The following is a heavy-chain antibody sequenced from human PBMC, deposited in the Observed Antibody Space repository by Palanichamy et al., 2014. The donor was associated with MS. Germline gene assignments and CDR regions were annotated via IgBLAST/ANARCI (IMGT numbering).Heavy chain of an antibody. CDR2: IYYSGST. CDR1: GGSISSYY. V-gene: IGHV4-59*01. D-gene: IGHD3-10*01. Sequence: QVQLQESGPGLVKPSETLSLTCTVSGGSISSYYWSWIRQPPGKGLEWIGYIYYSGSTNYNPSLKSRVTISVDTSKNQFSLKLSSVTAADTAVYYCAREGTMRYFDYWGQGTLVTVSS. J-gene: IGHJ4*02. CDR3: AREGTMRYFDY.